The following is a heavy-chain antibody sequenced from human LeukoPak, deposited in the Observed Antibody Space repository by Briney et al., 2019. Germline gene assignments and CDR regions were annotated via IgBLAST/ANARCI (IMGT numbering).Heavy chain of an antibody. CDR2: IYTSGST. D-gene: IGHD3-16*01. J-gene: IGHJ4*02. CDR3: ARANGYGLIDY. Sequence: SETLSLTCTVSGGSISSGNYYWTWIRQPAGKGLELIGRIYTSGSTSYNPSLKSRVTISVDTSRNQFSLKLSSVTAADTAVYYCARANGYGLIDYWGQGTLVTVSS. V-gene: IGHV4-61*02. CDR1: GGSISSGNYY.